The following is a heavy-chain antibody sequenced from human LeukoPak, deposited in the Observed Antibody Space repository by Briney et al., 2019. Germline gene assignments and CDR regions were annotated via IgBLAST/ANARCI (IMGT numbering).Heavy chain of an antibody. CDR3: ARVGYSSGYFDY. CDR2: IIPIFGTA. V-gene: IGHV1-69*05. D-gene: IGHD5-18*01. CDR1: GGTFSSYA. J-gene: IGHJ4*02. Sequence: GSSVKVSCKASGGTFSSYAISWVRQAPGQGLEWMGRIIPIFGTANYAQKFQGRVTITTDESTSTAYIELSSLRSEDTAVYYCARVGYSSGYFDYWGQGTLVTVSS.